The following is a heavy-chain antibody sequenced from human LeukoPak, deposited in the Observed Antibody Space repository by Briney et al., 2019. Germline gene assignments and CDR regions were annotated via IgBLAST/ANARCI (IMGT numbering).Heavy chain of an antibody. CDR2: IPNDGNNK. V-gene: IGHV3-30-3*01. D-gene: IGHD3-10*01. CDR1: GFTFSRYT. Sequence: GGSLRLSCAASGFTFSRYTMHWVRQAPGKGLEWVAVIPNDGNNKDYADSVKGRFTTSRDNSKNTLYLQVNSLRAEDTAVYYCARDRYYGSGRYNYFDFWGQGTLVTVSS. CDR3: ARDRYYGSGRYNYFDF. J-gene: IGHJ4*02.